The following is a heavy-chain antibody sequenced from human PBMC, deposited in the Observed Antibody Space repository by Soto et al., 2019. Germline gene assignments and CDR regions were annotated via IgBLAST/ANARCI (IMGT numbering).Heavy chain of an antibody. J-gene: IGHJ6*02. Sequence: WETLSLTCAVSGYSIASGDYWAWIRQSPGKGLEWIGSIYHAGSVYYNPSLNSRVAVSLDTSKNHFSLKLTSVTAADTAVYYCARTFDYYGMDVWGQGTTVTVSS. CDR2: IYHAGSV. V-gene: IGHV4-38-2*01. CDR3: ARTFDYYGMDV. CDR1: GYSIASGDY.